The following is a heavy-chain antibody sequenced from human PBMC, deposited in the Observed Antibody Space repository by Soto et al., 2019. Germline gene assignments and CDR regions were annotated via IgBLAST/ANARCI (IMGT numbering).Heavy chain of an antibody. J-gene: IGHJ4*02. CDR2: MNPDSGDT. CDR3: VRQPVGVATPGADY. CDR1: GYPFIAFD. Sequence: QVKLVQSGAEVRKPGASVKVSCEASGYPFIAFDINWVRQAAGQGLEWMGWMNPDSGDTAFARRFQDRITMTRNASTTTASMELGRLPSDDTAVYCCVRQPVGVATPGADYWGQGTLVSVSS. D-gene: IGHD2-21*01. V-gene: IGHV1-8*01.